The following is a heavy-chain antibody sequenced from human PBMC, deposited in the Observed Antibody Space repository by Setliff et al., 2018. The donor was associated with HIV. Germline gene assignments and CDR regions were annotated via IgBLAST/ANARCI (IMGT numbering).Heavy chain of an antibody. CDR3: ARAGSGSYYNAPHY. D-gene: IGHD3-10*01. V-gene: IGHV5-51*01. Sequence: PGASLTLSCKGSGYSFTSNWIGWVRQMPGKGLEWMGIIYPGDSDARYSPSFQGQVTISADKSISTAYLQWSSLKASDTAMYYCARAGSGSYYNAPHYWGQGTLVTVSS. CDR1: GYSFTSNW. CDR2: IYPGDSDA. J-gene: IGHJ4*02.